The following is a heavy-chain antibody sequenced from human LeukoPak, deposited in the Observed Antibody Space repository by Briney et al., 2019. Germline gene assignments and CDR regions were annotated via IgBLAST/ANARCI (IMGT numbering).Heavy chain of an antibody. V-gene: IGHV1-18*01. J-gene: IGHJ6*02. CDR1: GYTFTSYG. CDR3: ARDNDDILIGYYYYYGMDV. CDR2: ISAYNGNT. D-gene: IGHD3-9*01. Sequence: GASVKVSCKASGYTFTSYGISWVRQAPGQGLEWMGWISAYNGNTNYAQKLQGRVTMTTDTSTSTAYMELRSLRSDDTAVYYCARDNDDILIGYYYYYGMDVWGQGTTVTVSS.